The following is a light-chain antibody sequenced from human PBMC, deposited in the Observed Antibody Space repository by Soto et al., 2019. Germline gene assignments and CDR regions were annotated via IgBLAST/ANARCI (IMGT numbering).Light chain of an antibody. Sequence: AIQLTQSPSSLSASVGDRVTITCRASQGISSALAWYQQKPGKAPKLLIYDASSLESGVPSRFSGSGVGTDFTLIISSRQPEDFAAYYCQQFNSYPPLTFGGGTKVEIK. CDR2: DAS. V-gene: IGKV1-13*02. J-gene: IGKJ4*01. CDR3: QQFNSYPPLT. CDR1: QGISSA.